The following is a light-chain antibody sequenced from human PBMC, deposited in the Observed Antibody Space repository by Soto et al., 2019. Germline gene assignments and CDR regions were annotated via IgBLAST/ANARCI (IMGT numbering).Light chain of an antibody. Sequence: EIVMTQSPATLSVSPGERATLSCRASQSVSSRLAWYQQKPGQAPRLLMSDASTRATGIPARFSGSGSGTEFTLTISSLQSEDVAVYYCQQYNDWPPEITFGKGTRLEIK. J-gene: IGKJ5*01. CDR3: QQYNDWPPEIT. CDR2: DAS. V-gene: IGKV3-15*01. CDR1: QSVSSR.